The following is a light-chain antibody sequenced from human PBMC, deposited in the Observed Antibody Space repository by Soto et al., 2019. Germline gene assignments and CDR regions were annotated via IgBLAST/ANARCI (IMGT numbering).Light chain of an antibody. CDR3: SSYTTSNTIV. CDR2: DVS. J-gene: IGLJ2*01. V-gene: IGLV2-14*01. CDR1: SSDVGGYNY. Sequence: QSVLTQTASVSGSPGQSITIPCPGTSSDVGGYNYVSWYQQHPGKAPKLMIYDVSSRPSGVSNRFSGSKSGNTASLTISGLQAEDEADYYCSSYTTSNTIVFGGGTKLTVL.